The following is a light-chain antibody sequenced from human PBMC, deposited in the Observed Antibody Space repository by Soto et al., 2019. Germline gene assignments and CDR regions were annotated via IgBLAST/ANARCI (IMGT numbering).Light chain of an antibody. CDR2: GAS. CDR1: QSVTTSY. CDR3: QQYGNSPYT. J-gene: IGKJ2*01. Sequence: EIVLTQSPGTLSLSPGERATLSCRASQSVTTSYLAWYQQKPGQAPRPLIYGASSRATGIPDRFSGSGSGTDFTLTISRLEPEDFAVYYCQQYGNSPYTFGQGTTLEIK. V-gene: IGKV3-20*01.